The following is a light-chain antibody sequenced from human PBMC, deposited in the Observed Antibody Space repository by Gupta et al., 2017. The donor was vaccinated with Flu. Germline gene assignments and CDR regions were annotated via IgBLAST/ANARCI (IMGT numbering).Light chain of an antibody. Sequence: TSSPGTSNDIETAPVLPWYQHTAGNAPKILIYDDTQRTSGSSPRFSCSTSGTTAPLTSSGLQPADDAYYYCCSYAGTTTWVFGTGTKLTVL. CDR1: SNDIETAPV. V-gene: IGLV2-23*01. J-gene: IGLJ3*02. CDR3: CSYAGTTTWV. CDR2: DDT.